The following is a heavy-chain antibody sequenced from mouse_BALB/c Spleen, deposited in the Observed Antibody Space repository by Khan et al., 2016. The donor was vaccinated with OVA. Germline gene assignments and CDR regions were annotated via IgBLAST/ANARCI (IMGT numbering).Heavy chain of an antibody. J-gene: IGHJ4*01. D-gene: IGHD2-3*01. V-gene: IGHV3-2*02. Sequence: EVQLQQSGPGLVNPSQSLSLTCTVTGYSITSDYAWNWIRQFPGNKLEWMGYINYSGSTNYNPALKSRISITPDTSKNQFFLQLNSVTTEDTATYYCARDGSRYNYAMDYWGQGTSVTVSS. CDR1: GYSITSDYA. CDR2: INYSGST. CDR3: ARDGSRYNYAMDY.